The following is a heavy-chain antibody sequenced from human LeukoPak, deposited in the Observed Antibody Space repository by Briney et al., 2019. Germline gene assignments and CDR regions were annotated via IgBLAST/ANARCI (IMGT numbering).Heavy chain of an antibody. V-gene: IGHV1-2*02. CDR2: INPNSGGT. J-gene: IGHJ5*02. CDR1: VYTFTVYY. D-gene: IGHD3-16*01. Sequence: AAVTVSFKSSVYTFTVYYMHWVRQAPGQGRGWMGWINPNSGGTNYAQKFQGSVTMTRDTSISTAYMELSRLRSDDTAVYYCARAKVGGVPNWFDPWGQGTLVTVSS. CDR3: ARAKVGGVPNWFDP.